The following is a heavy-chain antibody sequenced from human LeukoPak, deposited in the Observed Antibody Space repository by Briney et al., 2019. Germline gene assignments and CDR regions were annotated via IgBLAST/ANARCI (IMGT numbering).Heavy chain of an antibody. CDR2: ISGSGGST. Sequence: GGSLRLSCAASGFTFSSYAMSWVRQAPGKGLEWVLAISGSGGSTYYADSVKGRFTISRDNSKNTLYLQMNSLRAEDTAVYYCAREYGSGSYYSWEYYFDYWGQGTLVTVSS. CDR1: GFTFSSYA. V-gene: IGHV3-23*01. J-gene: IGHJ4*02. D-gene: IGHD3-10*01. CDR3: AREYGSGSYYSWEYYFDY.